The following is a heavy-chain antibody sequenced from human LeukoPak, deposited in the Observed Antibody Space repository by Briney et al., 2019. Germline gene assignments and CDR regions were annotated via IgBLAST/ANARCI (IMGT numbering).Heavy chain of an antibody. Sequence: GGSLRLSCAASGFKFDDYGMRWVRHAPGKGLEWVSGINWIGGRTVYADSVKGRFTISRVSAQNTLYLQMNSLRADDTAVYYCAKDPYSRPYDGPGYSGQGTLVTVSS. J-gene: IGHJ4*02. D-gene: IGHD6-13*01. CDR1: GFKFDDYG. CDR2: INWIGGRT. CDR3: AKDPYSRPYDGPGY. V-gene: IGHV3-20*04.